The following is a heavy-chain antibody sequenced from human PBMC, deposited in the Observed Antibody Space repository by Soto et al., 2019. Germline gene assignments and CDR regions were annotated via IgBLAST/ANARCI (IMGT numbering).Heavy chain of an antibody. V-gene: IGHV1-69*01. CDR2: IIPIFGTA. CDR1: GGTFSSYA. Sequence: QVQLVQSGAEVKKPGSSVKVSCKASGGTFSSYAISWVRQAPGQGLEWMGGIIPIFGTANYAQKFQGRVTITADDSTSTADMELRSLRSEDTAVYYCAGVVPAASMERKYWYFDLWGRGTLVTVSS. D-gene: IGHD2-2*01. J-gene: IGHJ2*01. CDR3: AGVVPAASMERKYWYFDL.